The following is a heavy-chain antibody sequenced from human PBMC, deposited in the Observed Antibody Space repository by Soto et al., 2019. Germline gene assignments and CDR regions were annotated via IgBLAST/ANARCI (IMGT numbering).Heavy chain of an antibody. V-gene: IGHV5-51*04. CDR3: ARYPPYGGNSYYDMDF. J-gene: IGHJ6*02. D-gene: IGHD2-15*01. CDR2: IYPGDSDI. Sequence: GESLKSSCKGSGYSFTSYWIGWVRQMPVKGLESMGIIYPGDSDIRYSPSFQRQVTISAHKPISTAYLQWSGLKAADTAIYYCARYPPYGGNSYYDMDFWGQGTTVTVSS. CDR1: GYSFTSYW.